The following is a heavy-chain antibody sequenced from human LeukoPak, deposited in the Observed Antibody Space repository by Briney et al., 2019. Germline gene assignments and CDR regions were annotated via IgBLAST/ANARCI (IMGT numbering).Heavy chain of an antibody. CDR2: IYTSGST. V-gene: IGHV4-61*02. CDR3: ARRSSYCTIDY. CDR1: GGSISSGSYY. D-gene: IGHD2-8*02. J-gene: IGHJ4*02. Sequence: SETLSLTCTVSGGSISSGSYYWRWIRQPAGKGLEWIGRIYTSGSTYYNPSLKSRVTISVDTSKNQFSLKLSSVTAADTAVYYCARRSSYCTIDYWGQGTLVTVSS.